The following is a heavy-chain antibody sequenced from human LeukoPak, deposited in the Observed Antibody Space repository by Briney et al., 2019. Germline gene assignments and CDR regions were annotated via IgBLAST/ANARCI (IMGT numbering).Heavy chain of an antibody. CDR3: ARLTFPYYYGSGSSRQYYFDF. J-gene: IGHJ4*02. D-gene: IGHD3-10*01. Sequence: SETLSLTCTVSGGSISSYYWSWIRQPPGKGLEWIGYIYTSGSTNYNPSLKSRVTISVDTSKNQFSLKLSSVTAADTAVYYCARLTFPYYYGSGSSRQYYFDFWGQGTLVTVSS. V-gene: IGHV4-4*09. CDR1: GGSISSYY. CDR2: IYTSGST.